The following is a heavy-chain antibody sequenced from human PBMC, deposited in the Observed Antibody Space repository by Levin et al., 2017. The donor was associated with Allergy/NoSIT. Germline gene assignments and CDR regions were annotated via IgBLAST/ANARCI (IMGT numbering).Heavy chain of an antibody. Sequence: KPSETLSLTCSVSGGSISGTDYYWSWIRQPPGTGLEWIGHIYHSGTTSYTPSLTSRVAISLDTSKNLFPLNLRSVTAADTAVYYCARAPTYHDVLTGWNLNDAFDIWGQGTMVTVSS. V-gene: IGHV4-30-4*01. D-gene: IGHD3-9*01. CDR1: GGSISGTDYY. CDR3: ARAPTYHDVLTGWNLNDAFDI. CDR2: IYHSGTT. J-gene: IGHJ3*02.